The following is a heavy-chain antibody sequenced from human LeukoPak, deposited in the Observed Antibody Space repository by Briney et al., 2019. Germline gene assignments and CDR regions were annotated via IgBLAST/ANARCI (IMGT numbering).Heavy chain of an antibody. CDR3: ARGPMVRGVLRVSWFDP. J-gene: IGHJ5*02. D-gene: IGHD3-10*01. V-gene: IGHV1-18*01. CDR1: GYTFTSYG. Sequence: ASVKVSCKASGYTFTSYGISWVRPAPGQGREWMGWISAYNGNTNYAQKLQGRVTMTTDTSTSTAYMELRSLRSDDTAVYYCARGPMVRGVLRVSWFDPWGQGTLVTVSS. CDR2: ISAYNGNT.